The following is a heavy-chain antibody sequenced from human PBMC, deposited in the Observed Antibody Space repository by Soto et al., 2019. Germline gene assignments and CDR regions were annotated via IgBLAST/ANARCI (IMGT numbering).Heavy chain of an antibody. CDR2: INTGNGNT. CDR1: GYTFTSFA. D-gene: IGHD6-25*01. V-gene: IGHV1-3*04. J-gene: IGHJ4*02. CDR3: ARLPASTYPGY. Sequence: QVQLVQSGAEVKKPGASVKVSCEASGYTFTSFAVHWVRQAPGQRLEWMGWINTGNGNTRYSQKFQGRVSITRDTAANTAFMALGSLTSEDTAVYYCARLPASTYPGYWGQGSLLIGSS.